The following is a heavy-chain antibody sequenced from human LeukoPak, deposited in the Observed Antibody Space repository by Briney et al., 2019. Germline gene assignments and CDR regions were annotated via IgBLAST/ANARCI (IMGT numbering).Heavy chain of an antibody. V-gene: IGHV4-59*01. J-gene: IGHJ4*02. Sequence: SETLSLTCTVPGGSISRYYWSWIRQPPGKGLEWIGYIYYSGSTNYNPSLKSRVTISVDTSKNQFSLKLSSVTAADTAVYYCARDGVLGGLFVWDYWGQGTLVTVSS. CDR2: IYYSGST. CDR1: GGSISRYY. D-gene: IGHD3-16*01. CDR3: ARDGVLGGLFVWDY.